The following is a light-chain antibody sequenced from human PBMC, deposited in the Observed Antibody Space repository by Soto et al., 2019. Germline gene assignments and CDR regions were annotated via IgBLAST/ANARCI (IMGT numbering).Light chain of an antibody. CDR2: GAS. CDR1: QSVSSNY. Sequence: EIVLTQSPGTLSLSPGERATLSCRASQSVSSNYLAWYQQNSGQAPRLLIYGASSRATGIPDRFSGSGSGTDLTLTISRLEPEDFAVYYCQQYGSSPWTFGQGTKVDIK. V-gene: IGKV3-20*01. CDR3: QQYGSSPWT. J-gene: IGKJ1*01.